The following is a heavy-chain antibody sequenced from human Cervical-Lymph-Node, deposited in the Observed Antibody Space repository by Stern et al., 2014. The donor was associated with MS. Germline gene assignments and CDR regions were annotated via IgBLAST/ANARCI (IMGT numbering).Heavy chain of an antibody. CDR3: ARSSFSNSSLFDF. CDR2: ISAYNGNT. J-gene: IGHJ4*02. Sequence: QMQLVQSGAEVRKPGASVKVSCKASGYTFTDYGITWVRQAPGQGLEWMGWISAYNGNTNYAQMLQGRVTMTTDKSTSTAYMQLRSLNSDDTAVYFCARSSFSNSSLFDFWGQGTLLTVSS. CDR1: GYTFTDYG. V-gene: IGHV1-18*01. D-gene: IGHD6-6*01.